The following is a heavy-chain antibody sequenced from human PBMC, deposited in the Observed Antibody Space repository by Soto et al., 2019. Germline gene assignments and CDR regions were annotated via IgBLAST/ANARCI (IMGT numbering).Heavy chain of an antibody. D-gene: IGHD5-12*01. CDR2: ISWSSVTF. V-gene: IGHV3-9*01. J-gene: IGHJ4*02. CDR3: AKDHDEDFGYDLDYFDY. Sequence: VLLVESGGGLVQPGRSLRLSFAASGFNFDDYAMHWVRQAPGKGLEWVSGISWSSVTFDYADSVKGRFTISRDNAKNSLYLQMNSLRAEDTAFYYCAKDHDEDFGYDLDYFDYWGQGTLVTVSS. CDR1: GFNFDDYA.